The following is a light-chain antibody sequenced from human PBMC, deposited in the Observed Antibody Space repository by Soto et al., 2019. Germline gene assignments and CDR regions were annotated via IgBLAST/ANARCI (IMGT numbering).Light chain of an antibody. CDR2: DAS. J-gene: IGKJ5*01. Sequence: DIQMTQSPSSLSASVGDRVTITCQASQDISNYLNWYQQKPGKAPKLLIYDASNLETGVPSRFSGSGSGTDFTFTINSLQPEDITTSYCQQYDNLPPITVGKGTRLESK. CDR3: QQYDNLPPIT. V-gene: IGKV1-33*01. CDR1: QDISNY.